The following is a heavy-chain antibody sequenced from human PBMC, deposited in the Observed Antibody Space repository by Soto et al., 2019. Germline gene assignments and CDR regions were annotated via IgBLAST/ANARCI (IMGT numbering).Heavy chain of an antibody. Sequence: ASVKVSCKASGYTFTSYGISWVRQAPGQGLEWMGWISAYNGNTNYAQKLQGRVTMTTDTSTSTAYMELRSLRSDDTAVYYCARHCSSTSCYRMVLWLDPWGQGTLVTVSS. V-gene: IGHV1-18*04. D-gene: IGHD2-2*02. CDR2: ISAYNGNT. J-gene: IGHJ5*02. CDR3: ARHCSSTSCYRMVLWLDP. CDR1: GYTFTSYG.